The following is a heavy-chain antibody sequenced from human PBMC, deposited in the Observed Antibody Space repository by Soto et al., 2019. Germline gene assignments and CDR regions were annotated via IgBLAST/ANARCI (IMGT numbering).Heavy chain of an antibody. CDR1: GGSISSGDYY. J-gene: IGHJ5*02. Sequence: QVQLQESGPGLVKPSQTLSLTCTVSGGSISSGDYYWSWIRQPPGKGLEWIGYIYYSGSTYYNPSLKSRVTISVDTSKNQCSLKLSSVTAADTAVYYCARARITMIVGAPGMYNWFDPWVQGTLVTVSS. CDR3: ARARITMIVGAPGMYNWFDP. CDR2: IYYSGST. V-gene: IGHV4-30-4*01. D-gene: IGHD3-22*01.